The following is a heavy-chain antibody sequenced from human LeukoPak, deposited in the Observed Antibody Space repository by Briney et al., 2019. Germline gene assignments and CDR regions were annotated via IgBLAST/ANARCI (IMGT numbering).Heavy chain of an antibody. CDR3: AREPPNYYDSSGYINYYYYGMDV. Sequence: GRSLRLSCAASGFTFSSYGMHWVRQAPGKGLEWVAVIWYDGSNKYYADSVKGRFTISRDNSKNTLYLQMNSLRAEDTAVYYXAREPPNYYDSSGYINYYYYGMDVWGQGTTVTVSS. D-gene: IGHD3-22*01. V-gene: IGHV3-33*01. CDR2: IWYDGSNK. CDR1: GFTFSSYG. J-gene: IGHJ6*02.